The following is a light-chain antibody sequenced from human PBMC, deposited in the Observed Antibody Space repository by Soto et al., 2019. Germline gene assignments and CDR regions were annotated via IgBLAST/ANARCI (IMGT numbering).Light chain of an antibody. Sequence: EIVLTQSPGTLSLSPGERATLSCRASQSVSSSYLAWYQQKPGQAPRLLIFGASSRATGITDRFSGSGSGTDFTLTISRPEPEDLTVYYCQQYGSPPGTFGQGTTVEIK. V-gene: IGKV3-20*01. CDR3: QQYGSPPGT. J-gene: IGKJ1*01. CDR1: QSVSSSY. CDR2: GAS.